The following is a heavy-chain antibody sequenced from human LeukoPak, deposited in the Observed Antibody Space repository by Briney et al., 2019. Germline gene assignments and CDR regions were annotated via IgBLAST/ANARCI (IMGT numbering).Heavy chain of an antibody. V-gene: IGHV1-69*05. CDR3: AREHPDSPLFQH. J-gene: IGHJ1*01. CDR2: IIPIFGTA. D-gene: IGHD3-22*01. CDR1: GGTFSSYA. Sequence: SVKVSCKASGGTFSSYAISWVRQAPGQGLEWMGGIIPIFGTANYAQKFQGRVTITTDESTSTAYMELGSLRSEDTAVYYCAREHPDSPLFQHWGQGTLVTVSS.